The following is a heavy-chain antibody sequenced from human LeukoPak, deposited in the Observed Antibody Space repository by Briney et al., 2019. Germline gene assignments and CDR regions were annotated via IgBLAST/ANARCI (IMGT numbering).Heavy chain of an antibody. V-gene: IGHV4-61*01. CDR2: VYYAGST. CDR3: ASLSEYCSSGSCYLGWFDP. D-gene: IGHD2-15*01. Sequence: SETLSLTCTVSGYSISSGYYWSWIRQPPGKGLEWIGYVYYAGSTNYNPSLKSRVTISVDTSKNQVSLKLSSVTAADTAVCYCASLSEYCSSGSCYLGWFDPWGQGTLVTVSS. CDR1: GYSISSGYY. J-gene: IGHJ5*02.